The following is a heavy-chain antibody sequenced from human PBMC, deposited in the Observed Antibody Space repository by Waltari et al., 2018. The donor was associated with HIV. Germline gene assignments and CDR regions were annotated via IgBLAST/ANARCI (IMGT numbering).Heavy chain of an antibody. Sequence: QVQLVQSGAEVKKPGASVKVSCKASGYTSSSYAMHWVRQAPGQRLEWMGWINAGNGNTKYSQKFQGRVTITRDTSASTAYMELSSLRSEDTAVYYCASHYDILTGYYPDYYYGMDVWGQGTTVTVSS. J-gene: IGHJ6*02. CDR2: INAGNGNT. CDR3: ASHYDILTGYYPDYYYGMDV. CDR1: GYTSSSYA. D-gene: IGHD3-9*01. V-gene: IGHV1-3*01.